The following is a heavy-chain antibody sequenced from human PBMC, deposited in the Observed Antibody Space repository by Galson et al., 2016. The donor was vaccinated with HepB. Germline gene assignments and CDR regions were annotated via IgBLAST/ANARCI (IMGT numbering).Heavy chain of an antibody. V-gene: IGHV3-9*01. CDR1: GFTFDDSA. Sequence: SLRLSCAASGFTFDDSAMHWVRQTPGKGLEWVSGIYYNSDRIGYADSVRGRFTISRDNARNSLYLQMNSLEPVDSALYYCVRDMAPGGAGVWGQGTTVTVSS. D-gene: IGHD3-16*01. CDR3: VRDMAPGGAGV. J-gene: IGHJ6*02. CDR2: IYYNSDRI.